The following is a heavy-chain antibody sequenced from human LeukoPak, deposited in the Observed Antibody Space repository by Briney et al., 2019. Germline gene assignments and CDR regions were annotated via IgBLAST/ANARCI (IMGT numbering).Heavy chain of an antibody. CDR3: AREGRVTVAGKFDS. V-gene: IGHV3-30*02. CDR1: GLDFRRSG. CDR2: IQNHGNDK. Sequence: GGSLRLSCVASGLDFRRSGMHWVRQAPGKGLEWVAFIQNHGNDKYYVDSLKGRFAISRDNSKNTVYLQMNSLRAEDTAVYYCAREGRVTVAGKFDSWGQGTLVTVSS. J-gene: IGHJ4*02. D-gene: IGHD6-19*01.